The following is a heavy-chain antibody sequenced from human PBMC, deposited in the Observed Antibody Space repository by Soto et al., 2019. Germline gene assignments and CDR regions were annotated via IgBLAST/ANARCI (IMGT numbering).Heavy chain of an antibody. CDR3: ATRITVFGLLIPPFDP. D-gene: IGHD3-3*01. CDR2: INHTGGT. Sequence: PSETLSLTCAVYGGSVNGYYWNWIRQHPGKGLDWIGEINHTGGTHYNPSLKSRVTMSVDTSKNQFSLRLSSVTAADTAIYYCATRITVFGLLIPPFDPWGQGTQVTVSS. J-gene: IGHJ5*02. V-gene: IGHV4-34*01. CDR1: GGSVNGYY.